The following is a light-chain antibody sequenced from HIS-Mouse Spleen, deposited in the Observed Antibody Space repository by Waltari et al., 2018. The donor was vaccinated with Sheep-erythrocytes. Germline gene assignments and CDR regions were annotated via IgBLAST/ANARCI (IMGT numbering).Light chain of an antibody. CDR2: DAS. Sequence: AIQLTQSPSSLSASVGDRVTITCRASQGISSALAWYQQNPGKAPKLLIYDASSLESGVPSRFSGVGYGPDFTLTISSLQPEDFATYYCQQFNNYPRTFGQGTKVEIK. J-gene: IGKJ1*01. CDR3: QQFNNYPRT. CDR1: QGISSA. V-gene: IGKV1D-13*01.